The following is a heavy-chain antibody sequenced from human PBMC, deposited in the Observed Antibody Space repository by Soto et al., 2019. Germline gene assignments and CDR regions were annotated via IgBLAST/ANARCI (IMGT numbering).Heavy chain of an antibody. CDR1: GFTFSSFE. CDR2: ITSSGSTI. D-gene: IGHD3-22*01. Sequence: GGSLRLSCAAAGFTFSSFEMNWVRQAPGKGLEWVSYITSSGSTIYYADSVKGRFTISRDNAKNSLYLQMNSLRAEDTAVYYCASDWYYDSSHDAFDIWGQGTMVTVSS. CDR3: ASDWYYDSSHDAFDI. V-gene: IGHV3-48*03. J-gene: IGHJ3*02.